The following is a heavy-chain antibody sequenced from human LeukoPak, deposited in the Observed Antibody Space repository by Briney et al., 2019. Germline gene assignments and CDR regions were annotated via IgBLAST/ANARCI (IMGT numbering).Heavy chain of an antibody. J-gene: IGHJ4*02. CDR3: ARDQVGARGCFDY. CDR2: ISAYNGNT. D-gene: IGHD1-26*01. CDR1: GYTFTSYG. V-gene: IGHV1-18*01. Sequence: ASVKVSCKASGYTFTSYGISWVRQAPGQGLEWMGWISAYNGNTNYAQKLQGRVSMPTDTSTSTAYMGLRSLRSDDTAVYYCARDQVGARGCFDYWGQGTLVTVSS.